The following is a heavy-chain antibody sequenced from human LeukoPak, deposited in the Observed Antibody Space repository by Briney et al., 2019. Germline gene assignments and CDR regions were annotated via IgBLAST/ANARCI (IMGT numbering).Heavy chain of an antibody. CDR3: ARGPGYSSSSFWFDP. J-gene: IGHJ5*02. V-gene: IGHV4-4*02. CDR1: GGSISSSNW. D-gene: IGHD6-6*01. Sequence: SETLSLTCAVSGGSISSSNWWSWVRQPPGKGLEWIGEIYHSGSTNYNPSLKSRVTISVDKSKNQFSLKLSSVTAADTAVYYCARGPGYSSSSFWFDPWGQGTLVTVSS. CDR2: IYHSGST.